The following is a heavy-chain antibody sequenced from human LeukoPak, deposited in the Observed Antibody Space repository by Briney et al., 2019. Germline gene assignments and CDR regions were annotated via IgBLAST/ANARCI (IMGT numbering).Heavy chain of an antibody. J-gene: IGHJ4*02. D-gene: IGHD3-22*01. Sequence: PGGSLRLSCAASGFTVSSNYMSWVRQAPGKGLEWVSVIYSGGSTYYADSVKGRFTISRDNSKNTLYLQMNSLRAEDTAVYYCARVMETYYYDSSGYLDYWGQGTLVTVSS. V-gene: IGHV3-66*01. CDR3: ARVMETYYYDSSGYLDY. CDR1: GFTVSSNY. CDR2: IYSGGST.